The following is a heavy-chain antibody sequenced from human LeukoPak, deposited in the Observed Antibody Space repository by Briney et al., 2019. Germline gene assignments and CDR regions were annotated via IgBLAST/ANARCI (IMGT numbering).Heavy chain of an antibody. D-gene: IGHD3-3*01. CDR2: IWYDGSNK. CDR1: GFTFSSYA. J-gene: IGHJ6*02. V-gene: IGHV3-33*08. Sequence: GGSLRLSCAASGFTFSSYAMSWVRQAPGKGLEWVAVIWYDGSNKYYADSVKGRFTISRDNSKNTLYLQMNSLRAEDTAVYYCARVGGDFWSGYYTGGPYYYYGMDVWGQGTTVTVSS. CDR3: ARVGGDFWSGYYTGGPYYYYGMDV.